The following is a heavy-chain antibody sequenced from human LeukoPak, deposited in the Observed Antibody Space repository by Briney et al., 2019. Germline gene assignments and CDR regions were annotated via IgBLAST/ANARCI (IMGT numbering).Heavy chain of an antibody. D-gene: IGHD3-10*01. J-gene: IGHJ4*02. CDR2: MNPNSGNT. Sequence: ASVKVSCKASGYTFSSYDINWVRQAPGQGLEWMGWMNPNSGNTGSAQKFQGRVTMTRDTSISTAYMELSSLRSEDTAVYYCARDDYYGSGSPDYWGQGTLVTVSS. CDR3: ARDDYYGSGSPDY. V-gene: IGHV1-8*01. CDR1: GYTFSSYD.